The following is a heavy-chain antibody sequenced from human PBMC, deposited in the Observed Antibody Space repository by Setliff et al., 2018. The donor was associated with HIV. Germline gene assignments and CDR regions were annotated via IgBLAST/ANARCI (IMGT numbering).Heavy chain of an antibody. V-gene: IGHV3-74*03. CDR3: ARDQSLYDETGTFDS. CDR1: GFTFRNYR. J-gene: IGHJ5*01. CDR2: INSDASGM. D-gene: IGHD1-7*01. Sequence: PGGSLRLSCVASGFTFRNYRMHWVRQPPGKGLVWVSRINSDASGMTFAEFVKGRFTISRDNGKNMVYLQMNSLRAEDTALYFCARDQSLYDETGTFDSWGQGTLVTVSS.